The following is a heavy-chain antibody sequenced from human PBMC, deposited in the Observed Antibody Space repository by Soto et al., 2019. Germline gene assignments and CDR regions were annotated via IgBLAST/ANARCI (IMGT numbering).Heavy chain of an antibody. Sequence: EVQLVEPGGGLVQPGRSLRLSCAASGFTFDDYAMHWVRQAPGKGLEWVSGISWNSGRIGYADSVKGRLTISRDNAKNSLYLQMNSLRAEDTAFYYCAKSPSYYGDFDYWGQGTLVTVSS. D-gene: IGHD4-17*01. V-gene: IGHV3-9*01. CDR2: ISWNSGRI. CDR1: GFTFDDYA. J-gene: IGHJ4*02. CDR3: AKSPSYYGDFDY.